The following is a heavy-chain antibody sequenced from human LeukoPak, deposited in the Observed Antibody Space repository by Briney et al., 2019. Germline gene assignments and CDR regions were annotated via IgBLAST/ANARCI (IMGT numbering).Heavy chain of an antibody. Sequence: APXXGXXXVSAISGXGGSTYYADSVKGRFTISRDNSKNTLHLQMNSLRAEDTAVYYCAKGDRYSSSWYYYYYYGMDVWGQGTTVTVSS. CDR2: ISGXGGST. D-gene: IGHD6-13*01. J-gene: IGHJ6*02. CDR3: AKGDRYSSSWYYYYYYGMDV. V-gene: IGHV3-23*01.